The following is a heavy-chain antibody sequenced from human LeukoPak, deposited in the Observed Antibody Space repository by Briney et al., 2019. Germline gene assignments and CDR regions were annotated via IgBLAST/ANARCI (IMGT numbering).Heavy chain of an antibody. Sequence: GGSLRLSCVGSGFTFSAFGMHWVRQAPGKGLEWVAFIRNDRSDKYYADSVKGRFTISRDNSMNTLYMQMNSLRAEDTAVYYCARECYDFWSGYCLDYWGQGTLVTVSS. D-gene: IGHD3-3*01. CDR3: ARECYDFWSGYCLDY. V-gene: IGHV3-30*02. J-gene: IGHJ4*02. CDR1: GFTFSAFG. CDR2: IRNDRSDK.